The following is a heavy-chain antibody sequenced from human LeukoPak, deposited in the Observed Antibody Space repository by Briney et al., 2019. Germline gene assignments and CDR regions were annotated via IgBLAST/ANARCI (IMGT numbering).Heavy chain of an antibody. CDR2: INNVGSHI. CDR1: GFTFSSSA. V-gene: IGHV3-21*01. D-gene: IGHD4-11*01. CDR3: TRDPTQYLRYGYFDY. Sequence: GGSLRLSCTASGFTFSSSAMNWVRQAPGKGLEWVSSINNVGSHIYYAGSVRGRFTISRDNAKNSLYLQMSSLRAEDTAVYYCTRDPTQYLRYGYFDYWGQGTLVTVSS. J-gene: IGHJ4*02.